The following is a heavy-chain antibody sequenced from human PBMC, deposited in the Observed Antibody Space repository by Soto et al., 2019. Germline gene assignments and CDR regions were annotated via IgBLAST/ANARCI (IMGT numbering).Heavy chain of an antibody. V-gene: IGHV3-48*03. CDR3: ARDRSEMATTTLDV. D-gene: IGHD5-12*01. CDR1: GFTFSSYE. CDR2: ISSSGSTI. Sequence: PGGSLRLSCAASGFTFSSYEMNWVRQAPGKGLEWVSYISSSGSTIYYADSVKGRFTISRDNAKNSLYLQMNSLRAEDTAVYYCARDRSEMATTTLDVWGQGTTVTVSS. J-gene: IGHJ6*02.